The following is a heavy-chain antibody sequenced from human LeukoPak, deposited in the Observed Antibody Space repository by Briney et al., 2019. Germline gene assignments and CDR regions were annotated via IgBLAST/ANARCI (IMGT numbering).Heavy chain of an antibody. CDR1: GYTVTGYY. V-gene: IGHV1-2*02. CDR3: AISGYCSSTSCPPDY. Sequence: GASVKVSCKASGYTVTGYYMHWVRQAPGQGLEWMGWINPNSGGTNYAQKFQGRVTMTRDTSISTAYMELSRLRSDDTAVYYCAISGYCSSTSCPPDYWGQGTLVTVSS. CDR2: INPNSGGT. D-gene: IGHD2-2*01. J-gene: IGHJ4*02.